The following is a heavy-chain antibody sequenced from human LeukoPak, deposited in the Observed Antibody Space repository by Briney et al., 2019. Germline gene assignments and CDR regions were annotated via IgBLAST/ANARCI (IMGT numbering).Heavy chain of an antibody. V-gene: IGHV1-69*01. CDR3: ASPEGGYSYGYVY. CDR1: GGTFSSYA. D-gene: IGHD5-18*01. CDR2: IIPIFGTA. J-gene: IGHJ4*02. Sequence: ASVKVSCTASGGTFSSYAISWVRQAPGQGLEWMGGIIPIFGTANYAQKFQGRVTITADESTSTAYMELSSLRSEDTAVYYCASPEGGYSYGYVYWGQGTLVTVSS.